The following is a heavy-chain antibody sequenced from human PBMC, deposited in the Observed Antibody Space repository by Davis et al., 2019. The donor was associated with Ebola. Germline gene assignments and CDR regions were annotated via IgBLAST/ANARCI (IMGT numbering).Heavy chain of an antibody. D-gene: IGHD2-21*02. Sequence: PGGSLRPSCAASGFTFSGSAMHWVRQASGNGLEWVGRIRSIANNYATAYAASVKGRFTIPRDDSKSTAYLQMHSLRTEDTAVYYCTARASQAYCGGDCYGDYWGQGTLVTVSS. J-gene: IGHJ4*02. V-gene: IGHV3-73*01. CDR2: IRSIANNYAT. CDR3: TARASQAYCGGDCYGDY. CDR1: GFTFSGSA.